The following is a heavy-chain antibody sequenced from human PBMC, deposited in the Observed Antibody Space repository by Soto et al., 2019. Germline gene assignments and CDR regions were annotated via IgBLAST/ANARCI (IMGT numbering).Heavy chain of an antibody. J-gene: IGHJ4*02. CDR1: GFTFSAYS. CDR2: ISLDGTNT. V-gene: IGHV3-64*02. D-gene: IGHD3-22*01. Sequence: EVQLVESGEALVQPGGSLRLSCAASGFTFSAYSMHWVRQAPGKGLEYVSSISLDGTNTYYGDSVWGRFTISRDNSKNTLFLQMGSLRAEDTALYYCARGKGCTSATCYYDYHLEYWGQGTLVTVSS. CDR3: ARGKGCTSATCYYDYHLEY.